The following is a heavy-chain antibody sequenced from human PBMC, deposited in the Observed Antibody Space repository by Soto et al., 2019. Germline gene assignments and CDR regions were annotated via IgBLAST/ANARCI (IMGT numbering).Heavy chain of an antibody. CDR3: ARVYSYAVDV. CDR2: ISGSSGTK. Sequence: PGGSLRLSCAASGFTFSSYSMNWVRQAPGRGLEWVSYISGSSGTKYYADSVKGRFTISRDNAKNSLSLQMNSLRDEDTAVYYCARVYSYAVDVWGQGTTVTVS. V-gene: IGHV3-48*02. J-gene: IGHJ6*02. CDR1: GFTFSSYS.